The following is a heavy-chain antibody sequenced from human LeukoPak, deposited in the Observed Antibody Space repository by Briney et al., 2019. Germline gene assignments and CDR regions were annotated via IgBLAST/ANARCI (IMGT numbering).Heavy chain of an antibody. V-gene: IGHV4-59*01. Sequence: SETLSLTCSVSGSSITNYCWNWIRQPPGKGLEWIGYNCDSDITDYKPSLKSRVTISLDTSKNQFSLKLTSATAADTAVYYCARWHSHGRYFDYWGQGALVTVSS. CDR1: GSSITNYC. CDR2: NCDSDIT. CDR3: ARWHSHGRYFDY. J-gene: IGHJ4*02. D-gene: IGHD2-21*01.